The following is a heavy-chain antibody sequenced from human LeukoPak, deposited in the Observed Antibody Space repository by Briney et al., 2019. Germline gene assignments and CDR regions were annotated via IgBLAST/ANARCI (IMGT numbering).Heavy chain of an antibody. V-gene: IGHV3-23*01. CDR2: ISGSGGST. CDR3: AKVNYYGSGSSYVFDI. Sequence: GWTLRLSCAASGFTFSTYGMSWVRQAPGKGLEWVSAISGSGGSTYSADSVKGRFTISRDNSKNTLYLQMNSLRAEDTAVYYCAKVNYYGSGSSYVFDIWGQGTMVTVSS. CDR1: GFTFSTYG. D-gene: IGHD3-10*01. J-gene: IGHJ3*02.